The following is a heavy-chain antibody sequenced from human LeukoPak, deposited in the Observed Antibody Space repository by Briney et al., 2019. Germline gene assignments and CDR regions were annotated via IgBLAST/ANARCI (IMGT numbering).Heavy chain of an antibody. V-gene: IGHV3-23*01. J-gene: IGHJ4*02. CDR2: ISGSGGST. CDR3: AKEGYCSSTSCSPYFDY. Sequence: GGSLRLSCAASGFTFSSYAMSWVRQAPGKVLEWVSAISGSGGSTYYADSVKGRFTISRDNSKNTLYLQMNSLRAEDTAVYYCAKEGYCSSTSCSPYFDYWGQGTLVTVSS. CDR1: GFTFSSYA. D-gene: IGHD2-2*01.